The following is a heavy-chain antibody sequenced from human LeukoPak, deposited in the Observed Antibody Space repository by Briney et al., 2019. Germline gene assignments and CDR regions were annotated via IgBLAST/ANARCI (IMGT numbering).Heavy chain of an antibody. CDR2: INRDGSST. Sequence: GGSLRLSCAASGFTFSSYWMHWVRQAPGKGLVWVSRINRDGSSTSYADSVKGRFTISRDNAKNTLYLQMNSLRAEDTAVYYCARDQGTNTLDYWGQGTLVTVSS. D-gene: IGHD2-2*02. CDR1: GFTFSSYW. J-gene: IGHJ4*02. CDR3: ARDQGTNTLDY. V-gene: IGHV3-74*01.